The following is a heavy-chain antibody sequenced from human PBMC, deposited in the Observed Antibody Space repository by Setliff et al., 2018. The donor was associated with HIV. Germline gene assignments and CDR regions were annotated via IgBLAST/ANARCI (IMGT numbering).Heavy chain of an antibody. Sequence: SETLSLTCTVAGASISSGTYYWSWIRQPAGKGLAWIGRIDTSGSTNYNPSLKSGVTISVDTSKNQFSLKLSSVTAADTAVYYCARMPYILTGYYGSRDSHGLAVWGQGTSVTVSS. V-gene: IGHV4-61*02. CDR1: GASISSGTYY. J-gene: IGHJ6*02. CDR2: IDTSGST. D-gene: IGHD3-9*01. CDR3: ARMPYILTGYYGSRDSHGLAV.